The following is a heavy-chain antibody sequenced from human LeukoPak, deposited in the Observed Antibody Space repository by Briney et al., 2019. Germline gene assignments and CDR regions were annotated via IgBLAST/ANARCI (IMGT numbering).Heavy chain of an antibody. V-gene: IGHV3-7*01. J-gene: IGHJ4*02. Sequence: GGSLRLSCTASGFTFGDHSVSWFRQAPGKGLEWVANIKQDGSEKYYVDSVKGRFTISRDNAKNSLYLQMNSLRAEDTAVYYCARESNLDYWGQGTLVTVSS. CDR2: IKQDGSEK. CDR3: ARESNLDY. CDR1: GFTFGDHS. D-gene: IGHD1-14*01.